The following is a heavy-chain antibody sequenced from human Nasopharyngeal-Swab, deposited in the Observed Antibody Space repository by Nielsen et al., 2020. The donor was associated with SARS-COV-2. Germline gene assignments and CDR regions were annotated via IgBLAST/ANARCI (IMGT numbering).Heavy chain of an antibody. Sequence: SETLSLTCTVSGGSISSGGYYWSWIRQHPGKGLEWIEYIYYSGSTHYNPSLKSRVTISVDTSKNQFSLKLSSVTAADTAVYYCARARMVVVTDAFDIWGQGTMVTVSS. CDR3: ARARMVVVTDAFDI. D-gene: IGHD3-22*01. CDR2: IYYSGST. J-gene: IGHJ3*02. V-gene: IGHV4-31*03. CDR1: GGSISSGGYY.